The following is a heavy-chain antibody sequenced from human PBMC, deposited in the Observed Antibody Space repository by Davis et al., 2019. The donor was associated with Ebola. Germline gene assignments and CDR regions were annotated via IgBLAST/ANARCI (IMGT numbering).Heavy chain of an antibody. CDR3: AKDVEDIVVVVAATLDY. J-gene: IGHJ4*02. D-gene: IGHD2-15*01. V-gene: IGHV3-23*01. CDR2: TTGSGGST. CDR1: GFTFSSYA. Sequence: AGSLRLSCAASGFTFSSYAMTWVCLAPGKGLAWVSSTTGSGGSTYYADSVKGRFTISRDNSKNTLYLQMNSLRAEDTAVYYCAKDVEDIVVVVAATLDYWGQGTLVTVSS.